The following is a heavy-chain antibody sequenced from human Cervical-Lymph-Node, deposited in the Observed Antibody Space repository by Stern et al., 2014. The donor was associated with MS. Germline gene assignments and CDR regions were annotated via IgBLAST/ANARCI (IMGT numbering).Heavy chain of an antibody. V-gene: IGHV1-18*01. CDR3: AREMAATIRGFDY. CDR2: ISVYTGNT. D-gene: IGHD5-12*01. Sequence: QVQLVESGGEVKKTGASVKVSCKASGYSFNSYGISWVRQAPGQGLEWMGWISVYTGNTNYAQKFQGRVTMTTETSTSTAYMELRSLRSDDTAVYYCAREMAATIRGFDYWGQGTLVTVSS. CDR1: GYSFNSYG. J-gene: IGHJ4*02.